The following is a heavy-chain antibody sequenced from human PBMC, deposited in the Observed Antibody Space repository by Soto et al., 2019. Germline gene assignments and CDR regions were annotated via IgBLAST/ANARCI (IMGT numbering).Heavy chain of an antibody. CDR2: IKQDGSEK. CDR3: ARETVELATNG. J-gene: IGHJ4*02. V-gene: IGHV3-7*01. CDR1: GFTFSSYW. Sequence: EVQLVESGGGLVQPGGSLGLSCAASGFTFSSYWMSWVRQAPGKGLEWVANIKQDGSEKYYVDSVKGRFTISRDNAENSLFLQMSSLRAEDTAVYYCARETVELATNGWGQGTLVTVSS. D-gene: IGHD5-12*01.